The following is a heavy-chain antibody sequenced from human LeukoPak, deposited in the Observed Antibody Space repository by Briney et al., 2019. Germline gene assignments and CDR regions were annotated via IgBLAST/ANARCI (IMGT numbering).Heavy chain of an antibody. D-gene: IGHD2-21*02. V-gene: IGHV1-46*01. J-gene: IGHJ3*02. CDR2: INPSGGST. Sequence: ASVKVSCKASGYTFTSYYMHWVRQAPGQGLEWMGIINPSGGSTSYAQKFQGRVTMTRDMSTSTVYMELSSLRSEDTAVYYCARVSPIVVVTASLDDAFDIWGQGTMVTVSS. CDR3: ARVSPIVVVTASLDDAFDI. CDR1: GYTFTSYY.